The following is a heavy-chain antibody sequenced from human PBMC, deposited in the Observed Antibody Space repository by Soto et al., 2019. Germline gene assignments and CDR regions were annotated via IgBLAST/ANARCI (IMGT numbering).Heavy chain of an antibody. V-gene: IGHV1-2*02. J-gene: IGHJ4*02. D-gene: IGHD2-8*01. CDR2: INPDSGGT. CDR3: RVTGVSEVDY. Sequence: QVHLVQSGAEVKRPGASVKVSCKASGYMFTGYYLHWVRQAPGQGLEWMGWINPDSGGTNYAQKFQGRVTMTRDTSISTAYMELSRLRSDDTAVYYCRVTGVSEVDYWGQGTLVTVSS. CDR1: GYMFTGYY.